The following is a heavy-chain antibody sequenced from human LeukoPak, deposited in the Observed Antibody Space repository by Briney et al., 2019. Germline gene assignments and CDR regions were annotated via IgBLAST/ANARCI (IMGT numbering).Heavy chain of an antibody. D-gene: IGHD5-18*01. CDR2: ISYDGSNK. CDR3: ARDRDSYGYVFDY. V-gene: IGHV3-30*01. Sequence: GSLRLSCAASGFTFSSYAMHWVRQAPGKGLEWVAVISYDGSNKYYADSVKGRFTISRDNSKNTLYLQMNSLRAEDTAVYYCARDRDSYGYVFDYWGQGTLVTVSS. J-gene: IGHJ4*02. CDR1: GFTFSSYA.